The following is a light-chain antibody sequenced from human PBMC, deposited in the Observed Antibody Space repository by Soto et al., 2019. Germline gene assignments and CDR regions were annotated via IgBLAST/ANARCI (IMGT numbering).Light chain of an antibody. Sequence: EIVMTQSPATLSVSPGETASLSCRASQSAGNFLAWYQQKPGQAPRLLIYYISTRATGIPARFSGSGSGTEFTLTINSLQSEDSAVYYCQQHYQWPITFGQGTKVDIK. CDR2: YIS. J-gene: IGKJ1*01. CDR1: QSAGNF. CDR3: QQHYQWPIT. V-gene: IGKV3D-15*01.